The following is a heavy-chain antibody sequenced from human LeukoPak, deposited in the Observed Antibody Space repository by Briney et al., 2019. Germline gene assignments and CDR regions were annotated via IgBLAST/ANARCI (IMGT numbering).Heavy chain of an antibody. Sequence: SVKVSCKASGGTFSSYAISWVRQAPGQGLEWRGGIIPIFGTANYAQKFQGRVTITADESTSTAYMELSSLRSEDTAVYYCARDLAEGGDILTGYSGWFDPWGQGTLVTVSS. V-gene: IGHV1-69*01. CDR3: ARDLAEGGDILTGYSGWFDP. CDR2: IIPIFGTA. CDR1: GGTFSSYA. J-gene: IGHJ5*02. D-gene: IGHD3-9*01.